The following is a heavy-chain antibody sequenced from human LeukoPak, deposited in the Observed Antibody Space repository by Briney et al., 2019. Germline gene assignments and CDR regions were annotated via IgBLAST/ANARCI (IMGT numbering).Heavy chain of an antibody. D-gene: IGHD3-10*01. V-gene: IGHV4-4*07. Sequence: ETSETLSLTCTVSGGSISSYYWIWIRQPAGKGLEWIGRFYTSGSTKYNPSLKSRITMSEDTSKNQFSLNLSSVTAADTAVYYCARGFLGDYFGSGSYYVFDYWGQGTLVTVSS. CDR3: ARGFLGDYFGSGSYYVFDY. CDR1: GGSISSYY. J-gene: IGHJ4*02. CDR2: FYTSGST.